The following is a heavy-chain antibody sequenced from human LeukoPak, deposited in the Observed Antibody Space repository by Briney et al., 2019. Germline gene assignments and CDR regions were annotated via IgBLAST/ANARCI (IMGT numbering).Heavy chain of an antibody. V-gene: IGHV4-4*07. D-gene: IGHD2-2*03. CDR3: ARDNGYCTSTTCSITMAP. CDR1: GGSISSYY. CDR2: VYPRGST. J-gene: IGHJ5*02. Sequence: PSETLSLTCTVSGGSISSYYWSWIRQPAGEVLEWIGRVYPRGSTNYNPSLKRRVTISVDTPKRQFHLNLTSVTAAATAMYYCARDNGYCTSTTCSITMAPWGQGTLVTVSS.